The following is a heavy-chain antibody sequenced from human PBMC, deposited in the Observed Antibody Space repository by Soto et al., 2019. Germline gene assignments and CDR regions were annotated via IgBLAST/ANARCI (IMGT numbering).Heavy chain of an antibody. Sequence: QVQLQQWGAGLLKPSETLSLTCAVYGGSFSGYYWSWIRQPPGKGLEWIGEINHSGSTNYNPSLTVPVASSVGSPTARFCMRTLSVLAPGTAVYYCARATGRSRCCSSTRCYSLAPWGQGTLVTVCS. V-gene: IGHV4-34*01. CDR3: ARATGRSRCCSSTRCYSLAP. J-gene: IGHJ5*02. CDR2: INHSGST. D-gene: IGHD2-2*01. CDR1: GGSFSGYY.